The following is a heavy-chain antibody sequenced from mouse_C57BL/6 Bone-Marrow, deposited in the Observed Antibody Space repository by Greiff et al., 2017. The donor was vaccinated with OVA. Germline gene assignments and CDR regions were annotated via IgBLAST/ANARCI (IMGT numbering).Heavy chain of an antibody. D-gene: IGHD1-1*01. Sequence: VQLQQSGAELARPGASVKLSCKASGYTFTSYGISWVKQRTGQGLEWIGEIYPRRGHPYSHEKFKGKATLTADKSSSTAYMELRSLTSEDSAVYFWARSEYSGSRYYAMDNWGQGPSVTASS. CDR2: IYPRRGHP. CDR1: GYTFTSYG. J-gene: IGHJ4*01. V-gene: IGHV1-81*01. CDR3: ARSEYSGSRYYAMDN.